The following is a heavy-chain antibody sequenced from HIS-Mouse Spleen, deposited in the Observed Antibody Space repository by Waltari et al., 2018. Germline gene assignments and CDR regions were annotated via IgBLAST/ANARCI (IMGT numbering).Heavy chain of an antibody. J-gene: IGHJ2*01. Sequence: QLQLPASGPALVKPSETLSPPCTVSGGPIISSSYYWGWIRQPPGKGLEWIGSIYYSGRTYYNPSLKSRVTISVDTSKNQFSLKLSSVTAADTAVYYCAREIPYSSSWYDWYFDLWGRGTLVTVSS. CDR1: GGPIISSSYY. CDR3: AREIPYSSSWYDWYFDL. CDR2: IYYSGRT. D-gene: IGHD6-13*01. V-gene: IGHV4-39*07.